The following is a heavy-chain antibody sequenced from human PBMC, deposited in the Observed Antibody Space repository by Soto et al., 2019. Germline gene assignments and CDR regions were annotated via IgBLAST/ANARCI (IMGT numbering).Heavy chain of an antibody. D-gene: IGHD6-19*01. V-gene: IGHV3-30*18. CDR2: VSHDGRNT. CDR1: GFTFSDYA. J-gene: IGHJ4*02. CDR3: AKVGRQWLVTSDFNY. Sequence: VQLVESGGGVVQPGRSLRLSCAASGFTFSDYAMHWVRQAPGKGLEWVAVVSHDGRNTHYADSVKGRFTISRDSSKNTVSLEMTSLRAEDTAVYCCAKVGRQWLVTSDFNYWGQGALVTVSS.